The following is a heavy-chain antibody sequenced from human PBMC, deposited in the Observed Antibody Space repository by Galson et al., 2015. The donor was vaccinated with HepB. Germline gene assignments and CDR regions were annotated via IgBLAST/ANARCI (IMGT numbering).Heavy chain of an antibody. CDR2: ISYDGSNK. V-gene: IGHV3-30*04. J-gene: IGHJ5*02. CDR1: GFTFSSYA. Sequence: SLRLSCAASGFTFSSYAMHWVRQAPGKGLEWVAVISYDGSNKYYADSVKGRFTISRDNSKNTLYPQMNSLRAEDTAVYYCARDPLDHYYDSSGYYDNWFDPWGQGTLVTVSS. D-gene: IGHD3-22*01. CDR3: ARDPLDHYYDSSGYYDNWFDP.